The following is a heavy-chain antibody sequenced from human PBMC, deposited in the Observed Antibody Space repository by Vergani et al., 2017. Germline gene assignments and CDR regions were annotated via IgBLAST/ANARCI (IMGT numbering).Heavy chain of an antibody. Sequence: EVHLVESGGGLVQPGRSLRLSCSGSGFTFSSYAMSWVRQAPGKGLEWVSVISGSGGSTYYADSVKGRFTISRDNSKNTLYLQMNSLRAEDTAVYYCAKAARPGYYYYYMDVWGKGTTVTVSS. D-gene: IGHD6-6*01. J-gene: IGHJ6*03. CDR3: AKAARPGYYYYYMDV. CDR1: GFTFSSYA. V-gene: IGHV3-23*04. CDR2: ISGSGGST.